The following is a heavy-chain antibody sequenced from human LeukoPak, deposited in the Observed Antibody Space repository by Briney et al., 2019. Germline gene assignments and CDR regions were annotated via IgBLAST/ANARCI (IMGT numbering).Heavy chain of an antibody. V-gene: IGHV3-33*06. CDR3: AKDLESRWTGAYNFLDS. CDR2: IWYDGSNK. J-gene: IGHJ5*01. CDR1: GFTFSSYG. Sequence: GGSLRLSCAASGFTFSSYGMHWVRQAPGKGLEWVAVIWYDGSNKYYADSVKGRFTISRDNSKNTLYLQMNSLRVEDTAVYYCAKDLESRWTGAYNFLDSWGQGTLVTVSS. D-gene: IGHD3-3*01.